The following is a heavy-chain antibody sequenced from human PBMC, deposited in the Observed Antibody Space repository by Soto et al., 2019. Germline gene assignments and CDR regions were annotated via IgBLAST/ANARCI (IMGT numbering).Heavy chain of an antibody. Sequence: ASVKVSCKVSGYTLTELSMHWVRQAPGKGLEWMGGFDPEDGETIYAQKFQGRVTMTEDTSTDTAYMELSSLRSEDTAVYYCATEMNWNVQDPFDYWGQGTLVTVSS. CDR3: ATEMNWNVQDPFDY. V-gene: IGHV1-24*01. D-gene: IGHD1-1*01. CDR2: FDPEDGET. CDR1: GYTLTELS. J-gene: IGHJ4*02.